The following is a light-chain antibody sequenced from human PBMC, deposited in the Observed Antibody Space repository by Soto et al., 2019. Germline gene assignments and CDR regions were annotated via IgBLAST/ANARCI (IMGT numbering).Light chain of an antibody. V-gene: IGKV3-20*01. CDR1: QSVSSNY. J-gene: IGKJ4*01. CDR2: GAS. Sequence: EIVLTQSPGTLSLSPGERATLSCRASQSVSSNYLAWYQQKPGQAPRLLIYGASNRATGIPDRFSGSGSGTDFTLTISSLQAEDVAIYYCQQYYSTPALTFGGGTKVDIK. CDR3: QQYYSTPALT.